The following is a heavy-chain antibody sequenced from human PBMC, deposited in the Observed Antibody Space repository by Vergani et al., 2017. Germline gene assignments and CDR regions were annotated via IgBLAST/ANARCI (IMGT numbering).Heavy chain of an antibody. V-gene: IGHV3-9*01. CDR1: GFTFDDYA. Sequence: DVQMVESGGGLVQPGRSLRLSCADSGFTFDDYAMHWVRQAPGKGLEWVSGINWNSDSIAYADSVKGRFTISRDNAKNSLYLQMNSLRAEDTALYYCVKDIAASGNYWYFDLWGRGTLVTVSS. CDR2: INWNSDSI. CDR3: VKDIAASGNYWYFDL. J-gene: IGHJ2*01. D-gene: IGHD6-13*01.